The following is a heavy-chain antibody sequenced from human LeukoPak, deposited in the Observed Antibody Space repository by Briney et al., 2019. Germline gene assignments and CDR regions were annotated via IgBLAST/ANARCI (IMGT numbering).Heavy chain of an antibody. CDR1: GFTFSNYA. Sequence: GGSLRLSCADSGFTFSNYAMSWVRQAPGKGLEWVSAITGDGGSTYYADSVKGRFTISRDNSKNTLYLQMNSLRAEDTALYYCAKWGDYDVLTGYYDSDYWGQGTLVTVSS. J-gene: IGHJ4*02. V-gene: IGHV3-23*01. CDR3: AKWGDYDVLTGYYDSDY. D-gene: IGHD3-9*01. CDR2: ITGDGGST.